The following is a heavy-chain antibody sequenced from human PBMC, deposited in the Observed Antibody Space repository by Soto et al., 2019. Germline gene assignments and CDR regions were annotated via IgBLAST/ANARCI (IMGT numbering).Heavy chain of an antibody. J-gene: IGHJ6*02. V-gene: IGHV3-33*01. CDR2: IWYDGSNK. CDR1: GFTFSSYG. CDR3: ARSYCSSTSCYPLYYYGMDV. D-gene: IGHD2-2*01. Sequence: QVQLVESGGGVVQPGRSLRLSCAASGFTFSSYGMHWVRQAPGKGLEWVAVIWYDGSNKYYADSVKGRFTISRDNSKNTLYLQMNSLRAEDTAVYYCARSYCSSTSCYPLYYYGMDVWGQGTTVTVSS.